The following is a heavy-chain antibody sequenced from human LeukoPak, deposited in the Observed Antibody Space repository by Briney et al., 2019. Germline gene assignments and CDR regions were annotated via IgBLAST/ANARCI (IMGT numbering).Heavy chain of an antibody. CDR3: DRVGCGGDCYADAFDI. J-gene: IGHJ3*02. CDR1: GYTFTRYY. CDR2: INPSGGST. D-gene: IGHD2-21*02. V-gene: IGHV1-46*03. Sequence: VASVKVSCKASGYTFTRYYMHWVRQAPGQGLEWMGIINPSGGSTSYAQKFQGRVTMTRDTSTSTVYMELSSLRSEDTAIYYCDRVGCGGDCYADAFDIWGQGTMVTVSS.